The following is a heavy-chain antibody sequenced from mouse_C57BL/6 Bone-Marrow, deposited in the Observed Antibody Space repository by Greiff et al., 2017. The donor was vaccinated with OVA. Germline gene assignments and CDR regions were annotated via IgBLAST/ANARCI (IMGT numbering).Heavy chain of an antibody. Sequence: VQLQQSGPELVKPGASVKISCKASGYAFSSSWMNWVKQRPGKGLEWIGRIYPGDGDTNYNGKFEGKATLTADKSSSTAYMQLSSLTSEDSAVYFCARDGYDPAWFAYWGQGTLVTVSA. V-gene: IGHV1-82*01. J-gene: IGHJ3*01. D-gene: IGHD2-2*01. CDR1: GYAFSSSW. CDR2: IYPGDGDT. CDR3: ARDGYDPAWFAY.